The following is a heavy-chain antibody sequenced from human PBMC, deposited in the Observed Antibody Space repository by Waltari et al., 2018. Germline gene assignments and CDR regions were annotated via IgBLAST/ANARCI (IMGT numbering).Heavy chain of an antibody. CDR1: GGSISSSSYY. J-gene: IGHJ6*02. CDR2: IYYSGST. Sequence: QLQLQESGPGLVKPSETLSLTCTVSGGSISSSSYYWGWFRQPPGKGLEWIGSIYYSGSTYYNPSLKSRVTISVDTSKNQFSLKLSSVTAADTAVYYCARTDFWSGYYPRYYYYYGMDVWGQGTTVTVSS. CDR3: ARTDFWSGYYPRYYYYYGMDV. D-gene: IGHD3-3*01. V-gene: IGHV4-39*01.